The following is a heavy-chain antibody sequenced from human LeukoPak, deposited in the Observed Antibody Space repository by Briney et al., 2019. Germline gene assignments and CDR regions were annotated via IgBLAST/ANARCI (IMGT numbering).Heavy chain of an antibody. CDR1: GGSISSSSYY. CDR2: IYYSGST. V-gene: IGHV4-39*07. J-gene: IGHJ1*01. CDR3: ARGGAARLHFQN. D-gene: IGHD6-6*01. Sequence: SETLSLTCTVSGGSISSSSYYWGWIRQPPGKGLEWIGSIYYSGSTYYNPTLKSRVTISVDTSKNQFSLNLNSVTAADTAVYYCARGGAARLHFQNWGQGTLVTVSS.